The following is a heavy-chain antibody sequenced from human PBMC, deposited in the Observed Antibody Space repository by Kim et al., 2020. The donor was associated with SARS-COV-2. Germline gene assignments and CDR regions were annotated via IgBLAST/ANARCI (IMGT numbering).Heavy chain of an antibody. D-gene: IGHD2-21*01. CDR2: INTVSTNI. CDR1: GFTFSSYS. V-gene: IGHV3-48*02. CDR3: ARGLLKILDY. Sequence: GGSLRLSCAASGFTFSSYSLNWVRQAPGKRLEWVSYINTVSTNIFYADSVKGRFTISRDNAKNSLYLQMDSLRDEDTAVYYCARGLLKILDYWGQGTLVTVSS. J-gene: IGHJ4*02.